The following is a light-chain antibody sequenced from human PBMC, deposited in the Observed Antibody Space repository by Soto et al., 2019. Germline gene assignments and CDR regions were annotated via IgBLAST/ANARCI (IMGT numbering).Light chain of an antibody. J-gene: IGLJ3*02. Sequence: QSVLTQPPSVSRAPGQRVTISCTGSSSNIGAGYDVHWYQQLPGTAPKLLIYGNSNRPSGVPDRFSGSKSGTSASLAITGLQAEDEADYYCQSYDSSLSGWVFGGGTKFTVL. CDR3: QSYDSSLSGWV. CDR2: GNS. V-gene: IGLV1-40*01. CDR1: SSNIGAGYD.